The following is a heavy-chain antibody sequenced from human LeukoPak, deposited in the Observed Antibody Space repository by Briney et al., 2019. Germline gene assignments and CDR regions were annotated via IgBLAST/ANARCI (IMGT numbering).Heavy chain of an antibody. CDR3: ARDTGYGAFDY. CDR2: IYYTGST. Sequence: SETLSLTCTVSGGSIATYYWSWIRQPPGKGLEWIGYIYYTGSTNYNPSLKSRVTISVDTSKSQLSLKLSSVTAADTAVYYCARDTGYGAFDYWGQGTLVTVSS. V-gene: IGHV4-59*12. J-gene: IGHJ4*02. CDR1: GGSIATYY. D-gene: IGHD5-18*01.